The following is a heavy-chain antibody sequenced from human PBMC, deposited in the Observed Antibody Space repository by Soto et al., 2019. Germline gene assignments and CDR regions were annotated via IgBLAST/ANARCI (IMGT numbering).Heavy chain of an antibody. J-gene: IGHJ4*02. CDR1: GFTFSSYG. V-gene: IGHV3-30*18. Sequence: PGGSLRLSCAASGFTFSSYGMHWVRQAPGKGLEWVAVISYDGSNKYYADSVKGRFTISRDNSKNTLYLQMNSLRAEDTAVYYCAKDVDDILTGSFYWGQGTLVTVSS. CDR3: AKDVDDILTGSFY. D-gene: IGHD3-9*01. CDR2: ISYDGSNK.